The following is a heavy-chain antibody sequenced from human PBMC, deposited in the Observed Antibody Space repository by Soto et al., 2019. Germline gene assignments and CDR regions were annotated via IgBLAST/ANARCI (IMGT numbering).Heavy chain of an antibody. Sequence: GGPVRLSCAASGFTFSSYGMRAVRQAPGKGLEWVAVISYDGSNKYYADSVKGRFTISRDDSKNTLYLQMNSLRAEDTAVYYCAKVVVPAAAYYFDYWGQGTLVTVCS. J-gene: IGHJ4*02. V-gene: IGHV3-30*18. D-gene: IGHD2-2*01. CDR1: GFTFSSYG. CDR2: ISYDGSNK. CDR3: AKVVVPAAAYYFDY.